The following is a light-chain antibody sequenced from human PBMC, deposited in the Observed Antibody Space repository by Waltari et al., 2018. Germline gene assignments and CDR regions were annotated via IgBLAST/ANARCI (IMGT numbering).Light chain of an antibody. V-gene: IGLV2-8*01. CDR1: SSDVGGYHY. CDR3: SSFAGGGNPVL. Sequence: QSALTQPPSASGSPGQSVTITCRGTSSDVGGYHYVSWSQQHPGKVPKPMIFEVSKRPSGVPDRFSGSKSGNTASLTVSGLQAEDEVDYCSSFAGGGNPVLFGGGTRLTVL. CDR2: EVS. J-gene: IGLJ2*01.